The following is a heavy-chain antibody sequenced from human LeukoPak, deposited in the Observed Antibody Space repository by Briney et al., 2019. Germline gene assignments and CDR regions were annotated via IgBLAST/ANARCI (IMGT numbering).Heavy chain of an antibody. CDR1: DASITSGRYY. CDR2: VSFSGIT. CDR3: ARDQTYGGNSVGWFDP. V-gene: IGHV4-61*02. D-gene: IGHD4-23*01. J-gene: IGHJ5*02. Sequence: SQTLSLXCTVSDASITSGRYYWSWIRQPAGKGLEWIGRVSFSGITYYNPSLKSRVTVSLDTSKNQFSLKLSSVTAADTAVYYCARDQTYGGNSVGWFDPWGQGTLVTVSS.